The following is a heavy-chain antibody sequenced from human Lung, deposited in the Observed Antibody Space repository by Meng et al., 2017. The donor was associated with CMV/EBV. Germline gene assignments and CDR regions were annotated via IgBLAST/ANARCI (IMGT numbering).Heavy chain of an antibody. CDR3: ARVGERAMVYYFDY. V-gene: IGHV1-2*02. CDR1: GYTFTGYY. J-gene: IGHJ4*02. Sequence: ASVXVSXKASGYTFTGYYMHWVRQAPGQGLEWMGWINPNSGGTNYAQKFQGRVTMTRDTSISTAYMELSRLRSDDTAVYYCARVGERAMVYYFDYWGQGTXVTVSS. D-gene: IGHD5-18*01. CDR2: INPNSGGT.